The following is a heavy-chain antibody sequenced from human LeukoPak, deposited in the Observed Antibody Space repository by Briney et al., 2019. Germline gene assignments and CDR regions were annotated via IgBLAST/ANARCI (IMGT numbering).Heavy chain of an antibody. J-gene: IGHJ4*02. CDR2: ISAYNGNT. Sequence: ASVKVSCKTSGYTSTSYGISWVGPAPLQGLEWMGWISAYNGNTNYAQKAQGRVTMTTDTSTRTAYMELSSPSSEDTARYYIASGGPYYYDSSGYYYYRYWGQGTLVTVYS. CDR1: GYTSTSYG. D-gene: IGHD3-22*01. V-gene: IGHV1-18*01. CDR3: ASGGPYYYDSSGYYYYRY.